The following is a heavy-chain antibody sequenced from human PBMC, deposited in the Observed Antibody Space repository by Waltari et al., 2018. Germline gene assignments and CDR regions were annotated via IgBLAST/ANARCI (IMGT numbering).Heavy chain of an antibody. Sequence: QVQLVQSGAEVKKPGSSVKVSCKASGGTFSSYAISWVRQAPGQGLEWRGGIIPIFGTANYAQKFQGRVTITADEATSTAYMELSSLRSEDTAVYYCAREGCSSTSCYVVDYYYGMDVWGQGTTVTVSS. V-gene: IGHV1-69*01. CDR3: AREGCSSTSCYVVDYYYGMDV. CDR1: GGTFSSYA. J-gene: IGHJ6*02. D-gene: IGHD2-2*01. CDR2: IIPIFGTA.